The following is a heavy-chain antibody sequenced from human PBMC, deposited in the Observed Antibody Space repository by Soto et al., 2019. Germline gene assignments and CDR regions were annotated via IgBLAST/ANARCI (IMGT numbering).Heavy chain of an antibody. CDR3: ARGGPGSSVWGGRLPFDY. D-gene: IGHD6-19*01. V-gene: IGHV1-18*01. CDR2: ISPYNGNT. Sequence: QVQLVQSGAEVKKPGASVKVSCKAFGYTFTNYGINWVRRAPGQGLEWMGWISPYNGNTNYAQKLQGRVTMTTDTTTSTAYMDLRSLRSDDTAVYYWARGGPGSSVWGGRLPFDYWGQGTLVTVSS. J-gene: IGHJ4*02. CDR1: GYTFTNYG.